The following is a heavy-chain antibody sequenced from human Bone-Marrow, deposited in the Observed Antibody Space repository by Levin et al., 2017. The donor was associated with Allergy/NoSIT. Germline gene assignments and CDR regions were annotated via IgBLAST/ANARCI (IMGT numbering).Heavy chain of an antibody. V-gene: IGHV3-23*01. J-gene: IGHJ4*02. CDR3: AKDMWLSTAVAYFFDF. D-gene: IGHD5-18*01. Sequence: GGSLRLSCAASGFTFSSYAMSWVRQAPGRGPEWVATISGSGAKTTYADSVSGRFTISRDNVKNTVSLQLDSLGAEDTAVYSCAKDMWLSTAVAYFFDFWGRGTLVTVSS. CDR1: GFTFSSYA. CDR2: ISGSGAKT.